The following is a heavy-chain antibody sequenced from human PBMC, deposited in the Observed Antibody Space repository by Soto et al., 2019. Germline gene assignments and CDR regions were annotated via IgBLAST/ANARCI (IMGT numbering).Heavy chain of an antibody. CDR2: IFDNGINK. CDR3: ARDHNRVGGHNWFDS. D-gene: IGHD3-16*01. Sequence: QVQLVESGGGVVQPGSSLRLSCAASGFTFSEYGMHWVRQDPGMGLEWVAVIFDNGINKYYPDSVKGRFTISRDTSKSMLYLQMNSLRAEDTGVYYCARDHNRVGGHNWFDSWGQGTLVTVSS. V-gene: IGHV3-33*01. J-gene: IGHJ5*01. CDR1: GFTFSEYG.